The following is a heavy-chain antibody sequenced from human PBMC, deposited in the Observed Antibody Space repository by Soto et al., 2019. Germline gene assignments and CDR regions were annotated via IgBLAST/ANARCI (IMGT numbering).Heavy chain of an antibody. CDR1: GGSISSGSYY. Sequence: SETLSLTFTVSGGSISSGSYYWSWIRQHPGKGLEWIGYTHYSGGTYNNPSLKSRVTISVDTSKNQFSMKLSSVTAADTAVYYCARLYCSSTTCYKAARPVSWFDPWGQGTLVTVSS. CDR2: THYSGGT. CDR3: ARLYCSSTTCYKAARPVSWFDP. D-gene: IGHD2-2*02. J-gene: IGHJ5*02. V-gene: IGHV4-31*03.